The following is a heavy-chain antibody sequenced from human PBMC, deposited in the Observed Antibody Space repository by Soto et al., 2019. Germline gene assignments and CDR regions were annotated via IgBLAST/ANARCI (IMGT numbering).Heavy chain of an antibody. Sequence: PSETLSLSCAASGFTFSSYWMGWVRQVPGKGLEWVANIKQDGSEKNYVDSVKGRFTISRDNAKNSLYLQMNSLRGEDTAVYYCARENYFDYWGQGTLVTVSS. J-gene: IGHJ4*02. CDR1: GFTFSSYW. CDR2: IKQDGSEK. V-gene: IGHV3-7*04. CDR3: ARENYFDY.